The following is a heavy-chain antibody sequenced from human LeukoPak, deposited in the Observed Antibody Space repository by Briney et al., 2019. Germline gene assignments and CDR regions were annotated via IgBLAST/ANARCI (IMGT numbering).Heavy chain of an antibody. Sequence: GASVKVSCTASGYTFTSYDINWVRQATGQGLEWMGWMNPNSGNTGYAQKFQGRVTITRNTSISTAYMELSSLRSEDTAVYYCARGSSRRARRFDPWGQGTLVTVSS. CDR3: ARGSSRRARRFDP. J-gene: IGHJ5*02. D-gene: IGHD2-2*01. V-gene: IGHV1-8*03. CDR1: GYTFTSYD. CDR2: MNPNSGNT.